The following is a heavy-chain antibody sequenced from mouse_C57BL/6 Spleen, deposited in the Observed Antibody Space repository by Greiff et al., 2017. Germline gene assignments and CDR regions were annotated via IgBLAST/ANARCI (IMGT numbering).Heavy chain of an antibody. D-gene: IGHD3-1*01. Sequence: EVQGVESGRGLVKPGASLKISCAASGFSFSDYGLHWVRQAPEKGLERLAYISSGSSTIYYAATVKGRFTISRDNDKNTLFLQVTSLRSEDTAMYYGARGLHYLHDWGQGTTLTVSS. CDR3: ARGLHYLHD. CDR2: ISSGSSTI. J-gene: IGHJ2*01. CDR1: GFSFSDYG. V-gene: IGHV5-17*01.